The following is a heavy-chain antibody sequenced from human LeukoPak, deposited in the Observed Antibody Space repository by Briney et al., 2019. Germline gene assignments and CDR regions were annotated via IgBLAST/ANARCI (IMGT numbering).Heavy chain of an antibody. D-gene: IGHD2-21*02. CDR3: AKDRLGDSLWRPYDY. CDR2: MSGSGGLT. J-gene: IGHJ4*02. CDR1: GFTFSSYA. Sequence: KPGGSLGLSCAASGFTFSSYAMSWVRQAPGKGLEWVSAMSGSGGLTYYADSVRGRFTISRDNSKNTVYLQMNSLRAEDTAVYYCAKDRLGDSLWRPYDYWGQGTLVTVSS. V-gene: IGHV3-23*01.